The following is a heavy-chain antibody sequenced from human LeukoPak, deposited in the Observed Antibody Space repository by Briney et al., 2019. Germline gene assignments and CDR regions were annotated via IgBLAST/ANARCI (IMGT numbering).Heavy chain of an antibody. CDR2: LYYSGST. V-gene: IGHV4-59*08. D-gene: IGHD6-6*01. J-gene: IGHJ6*03. CDR1: GGSISSHY. CDR3: ARIAARPINYYYYYYMDV. Sequence: SETLSLTCTVSGGSISSHYWSWIRQPPGKGLEWIGYLYYSGSTNYNPSLKSRVTITVDTTKNQFSLKLSSVTAADTAVYYCARIAARPINYYYYYYMDVWGKGTTVTVSS.